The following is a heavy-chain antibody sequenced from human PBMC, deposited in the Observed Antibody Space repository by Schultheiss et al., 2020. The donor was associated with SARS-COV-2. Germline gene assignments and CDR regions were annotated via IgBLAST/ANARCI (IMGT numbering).Heavy chain of an antibody. CDR1: GFTFSIYG. Sequence: GESLKISCAASGFTFSIYGIHWVRQAPGKGLEWVAVIWSDGINKYYADSVKGRFTLSRDNSKNMLYLQMNSLRAEDTAVYYCARGEYGDSGADAFDIWGQGTVVTVSS. CDR3: ARGEYGDSGADAFDI. D-gene: IGHD4-17*01. CDR2: IWSDGINK. V-gene: IGHV3-33*01. J-gene: IGHJ3*02.